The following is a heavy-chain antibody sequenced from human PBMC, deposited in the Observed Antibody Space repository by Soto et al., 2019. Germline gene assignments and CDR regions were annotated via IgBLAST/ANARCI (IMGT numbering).Heavy chain of an antibody. CDR2: IGPYNGNT. CDR3: ARDADLSNYAGDF. Sequence: QVQLVQSGAEVRKPGASVKVSCKTSGYTFINYAFNWVRQAPGQGLEWMGWIGPYNGNTNYAQKFQGRVTMTTDTSTATAYMELRSLRSGDTAVYYCARDADLSNYAGDFWGQVTLVTVSS. J-gene: IGHJ4*02. CDR1: GYTFINYA. D-gene: IGHD4-4*01. V-gene: IGHV1-18*01.